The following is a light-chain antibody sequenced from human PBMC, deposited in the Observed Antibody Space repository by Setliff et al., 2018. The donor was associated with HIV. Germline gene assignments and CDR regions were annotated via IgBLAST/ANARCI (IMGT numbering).Light chain of an antibody. V-gene: IGLV1-44*01. CDR1: FSNIGRNT. CDR2: SNY. CDR3: AAWDDSLNGYV. Sequence: QSALPQPPSASGTPGQRVTISCSGSFSNIGRNTINWYQQLPGTAPKLLIYSNYQRPSGVPDRFSVSKSGTSASLAISGLQSEDESDYYCAAWDDSLNGYVFGTGTKVTVL. J-gene: IGLJ1*01.